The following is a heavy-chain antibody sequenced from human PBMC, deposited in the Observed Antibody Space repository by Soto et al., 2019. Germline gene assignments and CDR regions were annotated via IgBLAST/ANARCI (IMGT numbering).Heavy chain of an antibody. CDR1: GFTFSSYA. CDR2: ISGSGGST. Sequence: EVQLLESGGGLVQPGGSLRLSCAASGFTFSSYAMSWVRQAPGKGLEWVSAISGSGGSTYYADSVKGRFTISRDNSKNTLYLQMNSLRAEHTAVYYCAKFFFGFDDGYWFDPWGQGTLVTVSS. CDR3: AKFFFGFDDGYWFDP. D-gene: IGHD3-9*01. V-gene: IGHV3-23*01. J-gene: IGHJ5*02.